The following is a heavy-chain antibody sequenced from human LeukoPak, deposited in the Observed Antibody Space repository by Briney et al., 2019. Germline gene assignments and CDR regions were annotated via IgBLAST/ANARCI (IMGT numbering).Heavy chain of an antibody. CDR3: AGAATYSYGPLDF. D-gene: IGHD5-18*01. CDR1: GFTFSTYW. CDR2: ISIAGSSI. Sequence: GGSLRLSCAASGFTFSTYWMHCVRQAPGKGLVWVSRISIAGSSITYADSVKGRFTISRDNAKNTVYLQMNSLRDEDTAVYYCAGAATYSYGPLDFWGQGTLVTVSS. V-gene: IGHV3-74*01. J-gene: IGHJ4*02.